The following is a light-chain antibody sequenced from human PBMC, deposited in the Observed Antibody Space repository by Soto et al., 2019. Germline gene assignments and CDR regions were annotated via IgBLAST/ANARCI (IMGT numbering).Light chain of an antibody. CDR3: SSYSTTGSYV. CDR2: DVS. CDR1: SSDIGAYNY. V-gene: IGLV2-14*01. J-gene: IGLJ1*01. Sequence: QCALTQPASVSGSPGQSITISCTGTSSDIGAYNYVSWYQQHPGKAPKLMIYDVSNRPSGLSNRFSGSKSGNTASLTISGLQAEDEGDYYCSSYSTTGSYVFGAGTKLTVL.